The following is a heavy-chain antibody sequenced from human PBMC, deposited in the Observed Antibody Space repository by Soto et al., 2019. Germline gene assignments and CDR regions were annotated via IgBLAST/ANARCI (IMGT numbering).Heavy chain of an antibody. D-gene: IGHD3-22*01. CDR2: IYYGGST. CDR1: GGSISSGGYY. Sequence: SETLSLTCTVSGGSISSGGYYWSWIRQHPGKGLEWIGYIYYGGSTYYNPSLKSRVTISVDTSKNQFSLKLSSVTAADTAVYYCARMGITMIVEASGFDPWGQGTLVTVSS. J-gene: IGHJ5*02. CDR3: ARMGITMIVEASGFDP. V-gene: IGHV4-31*03.